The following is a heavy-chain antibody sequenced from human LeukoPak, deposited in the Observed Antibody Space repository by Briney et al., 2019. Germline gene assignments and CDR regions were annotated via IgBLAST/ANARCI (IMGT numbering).Heavy chain of an antibody. V-gene: IGHV1-69*05. CDR1: GGTFSSYA. CDR2: IIPIVGTA. D-gene: IGHD3-10*02. J-gene: IGHJ4*02. Sequence: SVKVSCKASGGTFSSYAISWVRQAPGQGLEWMGGIIPIVGTANYAQKFQGRVTITTDESTSTAYMELTSLRSEDTAVYYCARCSGSYYNGPYFDYWGQGTLVTDSS. CDR3: ARCSGSYYNGPYFDY.